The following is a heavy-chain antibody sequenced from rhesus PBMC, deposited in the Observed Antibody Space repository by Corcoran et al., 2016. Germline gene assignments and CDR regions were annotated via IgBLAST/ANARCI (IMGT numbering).Heavy chain of an antibody. D-gene: IGHD1-26*01. CDR3: ARDQLELDY. V-gene: IGHV4-173*01. CDR2: IPGRGGST. J-gene: IGHJ4*01. CDR1: GGSISSNY. Sequence: QLQLQESGPGLVKPSETLSLTCPVSGGSISSNYWSWIRQPPGKGLDGIGRIPGRGGSTDYNPSLKSRITISTDTSKNQFSLKLSAVTAADTPVYYCARDQLELDYGGKGVLVPVSS.